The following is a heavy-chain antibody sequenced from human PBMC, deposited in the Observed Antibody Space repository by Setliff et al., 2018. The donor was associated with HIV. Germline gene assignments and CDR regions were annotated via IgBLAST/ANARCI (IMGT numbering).Heavy chain of an antibody. CDR3: ASYGDYASRFDY. J-gene: IGHJ4*02. Sequence: SVKVSCKASGGTFSSYAISWVRQAPGQGLEWMGGIIPFLGTANYAQKFQGRVTITTDESTSTAYMELSSLRSEDTAVYYCASYGDYASRFDYWGQGTLVTVSS. D-gene: IGHD4-17*01. CDR1: GGTFSSYA. CDR2: IIPFLGTA. V-gene: IGHV1-69*05.